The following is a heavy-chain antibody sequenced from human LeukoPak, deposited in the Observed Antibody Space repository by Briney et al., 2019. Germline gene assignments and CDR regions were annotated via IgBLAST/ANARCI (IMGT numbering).Heavy chain of an antibody. D-gene: IGHD2-2*03. J-gene: IGHJ5*02. CDR3: ARTHMDIVVVPAAFATDWFDP. V-gene: IGHV1-18*01. CDR1: GYNFDTNR. Sequence: GASVKVSCKTSGYNFDTNRITWVRQAPGQGLEWMGSVSAYRDNTDYAQKFRGRVTMGTDTSTSTAYMELRSLRSDDTAVYYCARTHMDIVVVPAAFATDWFDPWGQGTLVTVSS. CDR2: VSAYRDNT.